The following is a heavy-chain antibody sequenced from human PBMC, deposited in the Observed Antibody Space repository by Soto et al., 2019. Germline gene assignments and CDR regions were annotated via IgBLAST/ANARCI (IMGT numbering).Heavy chain of an antibody. D-gene: IGHD5-18*01. CDR2: IWYDGSNK. Sequence: GGSLRLSCAAYGSTFSIYGMQWVRLAPGKWLDWVAGIWYDGSNKYYADSGKGRFTISRDNSKNTLYLQMNSLRAEATAVYYCARDEDLHSYGYFDYWGQGP. J-gene: IGHJ4*02. CDR3: ARDEDLHSYGYFDY. V-gene: IGHV3-33*01. CDR1: GSTFSIYG.